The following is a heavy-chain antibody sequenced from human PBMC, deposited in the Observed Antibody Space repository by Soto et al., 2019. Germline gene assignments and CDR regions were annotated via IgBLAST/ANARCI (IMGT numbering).Heavy chain of an antibody. CDR3: ARYGLPWSEMATDRAFAM. V-gene: IGHV1-2*04. D-gene: IGHD5-12*01. Sequence: ASVKVSCKASGYTFTGYYMHWVRQAPGQGLEWMGWINRNSGGTNYAQKFQGWVTMTRDRSISTAYVELSRLRADDTAAYYCARYGLPWSEMATDRAFAMWGEGTMVT. J-gene: IGHJ3*02. CDR2: INRNSGGT. CDR1: GYTFTGYY.